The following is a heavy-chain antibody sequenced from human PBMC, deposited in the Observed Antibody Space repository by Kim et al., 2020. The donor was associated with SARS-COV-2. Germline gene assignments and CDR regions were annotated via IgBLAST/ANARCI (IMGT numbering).Heavy chain of an antibody. CDR1: GFRFDDYG. D-gene: IGHD6-19*01. Sequence: GGSLRLSCAVSGFRFDDYGMQWVRQRPGKGLEWVSGISWNSGSIGYSDFAKGRFTISRDSARRSLHLQMNSLRPDDTALYYCVKNNDIGGTGIWESEAFANWGQGTMVTGSS. V-gene: IGHV3-9*01. J-gene: IGHJ3*02. CDR3: VKNNDIGGTGIWESEAFAN. CDR2: ISWNSGSI.